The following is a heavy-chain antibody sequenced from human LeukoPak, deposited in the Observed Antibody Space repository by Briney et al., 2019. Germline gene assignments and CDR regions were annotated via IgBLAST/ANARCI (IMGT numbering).Heavy chain of an antibody. CDR1: GGSISSSSYY. Sequence: SETLSLTCTVSGGSISSSSYYWGWIRQPPGKGLEWIGYMYFGERTNYNPSLKSRATISIDTSKKQFSLNLKSVTAADTAVYYCARIPGDRPDDWGQGTLVTVS. CDR2: MYFGERT. V-gene: IGHV4-61*05. J-gene: IGHJ4*02. D-gene: IGHD7-27*01. CDR3: ARIPGDRPDD.